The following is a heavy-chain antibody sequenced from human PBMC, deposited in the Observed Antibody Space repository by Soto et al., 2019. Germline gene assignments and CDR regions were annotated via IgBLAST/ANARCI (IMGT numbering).Heavy chain of an antibody. D-gene: IGHD5-12*01. CDR1: GFTFSDYY. CDR2: MTGSGGDI. CDR3: AKDAVYNDGLWLVAN. Sequence: QVQLVESGGGLVKPGGSLRLSCAASGFTFSDYYMSWIRQAPGKGLEWVAGMTGSGGDIRYADSVKGRFTISKDNSKNTLYLQMNSLRAEDTAIYYCAKDAVYNDGLWLVANWGQGTLVTVSS. V-gene: IGHV3-11*05. J-gene: IGHJ4*02.